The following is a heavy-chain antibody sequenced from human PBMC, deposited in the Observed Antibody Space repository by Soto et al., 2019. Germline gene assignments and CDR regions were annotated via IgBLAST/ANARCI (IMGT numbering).Heavy chain of an antibody. J-gene: IGHJ6*02. V-gene: IGHV1-18*01. Sequence: ASAKLSSKASGYTFTSYGISWVRQSPGQGLEWMGWISAYNGKTNYAQKLQGRVTITTDKSTSTAYMELSSLRSEDTAVYYCARGGDSSGYYYGAEPYYYYYGMDVWGQGTTVTVSS. CDR1: GYTFTSYG. CDR3: ARGGDSSGYYYGAEPYYYYYGMDV. CDR2: ISAYNGKT. D-gene: IGHD3-22*01.